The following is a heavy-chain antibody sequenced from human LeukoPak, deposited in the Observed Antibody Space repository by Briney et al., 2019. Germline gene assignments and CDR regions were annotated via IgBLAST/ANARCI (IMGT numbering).Heavy chain of an antibody. V-gene: IGHV3-30*03. Sequence: GGSLRLSCAASGFSFSSYGMHWVRQAPGKGLEWVAVISYAGRNKYYADSVEGRFTISRDTSKNTLYLQMNSLRAEDTAVYYCASEDGHNPNLGFDYWGQGTLVTVSS. D-gene: IGHD5-24*01. CDR3: ASEDGHNPNLGFDY. CDR2: ISYAGRNK. J-gene: IGHJ4*02. CDR1: GFSFSSYG.